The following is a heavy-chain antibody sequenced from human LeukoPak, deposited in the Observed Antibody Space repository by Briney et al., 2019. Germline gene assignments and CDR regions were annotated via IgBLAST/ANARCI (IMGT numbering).Heavy chain of an antibody. CDR1: GYTFTGYY. D-gene: IGHD3-22*01. J-gene: IGHJ3*02. V-gene: IGHV1-2*02. Sequence: ASVKVSCKASGYTFTGYYMHWVRQAPGQGLEWMGWINPNSGGTNYAQKFQGRVTMTRDTSISTAYMELSRLRSDDTAVYYCARREFHYYDSSGYKDDAFDIWGQGTMVTVSS. CDR3: ARREFHYYDSSGYKDDAFDI. CDR2: INPNSGGT.